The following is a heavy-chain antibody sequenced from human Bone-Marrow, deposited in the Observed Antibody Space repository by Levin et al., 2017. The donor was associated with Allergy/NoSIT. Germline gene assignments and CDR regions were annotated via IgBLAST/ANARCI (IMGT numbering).Heavy chain of an antibody. CDR3: ARVLFGAVSLYYFDY. V-gene: IGHV5-51*01. CDR1: GYVFSIYW. CDR2: INPADSQT. D-gene: IGHD3-10*01. Sequence: KVSCETSGYVFSIYWIGWVRQMPGKGLEWMGFINPADSQTIYSRSFQGQVTISADESTTSAYLQWSSLKTSDTAMYFCARVLFGAVSLYYFDYWGQGTLVTVSS. J-gene: IGHJ4*02.